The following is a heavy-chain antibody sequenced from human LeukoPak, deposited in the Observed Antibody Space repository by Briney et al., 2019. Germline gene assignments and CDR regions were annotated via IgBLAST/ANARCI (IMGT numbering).Heavy chain of an antibody. CDR3: ARDRPSFDDYGDYGVDY. CDR2: INPSGGTT. J-gene: IGHJ4*02. Sequence: GASVKVSCKASGYTFTSYYMHWVRQAPGQGLEWMGIINPSGGTTSYAQKFQGRVTMTRDTSTSTVYMELSSLRSEDTAVYYCARDRPSFDDYGDYGVDYWGQGTLVTVSS. CDR1: GYTFTSYY. V-gene: IGHV1-46*01. D-gene: IGHD4-17*01.